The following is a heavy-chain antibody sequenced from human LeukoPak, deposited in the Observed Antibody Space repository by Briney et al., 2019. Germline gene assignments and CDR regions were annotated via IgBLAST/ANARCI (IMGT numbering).Heavy chain of an antibody. CDR1: GGSISSGGYS. CDR2: IYHSGST. CDR3: AGIVVVPAAIPNPRYYFDY. V-gene: IGHV4-30-2*01. J-gene: IGHJ4*02. D-gene: IGHD2-2*02. Sequence: SETLSLTCAVSGGSISSGGYSWSWIRQPPGKGLEWIGYIYHSGSTYYNPSLKSRVTISVDRSKNQFSLKLSSVTAADTAVYYRAGIVVVPAAIPNPRYYFDYWGQGTLVTVSS.